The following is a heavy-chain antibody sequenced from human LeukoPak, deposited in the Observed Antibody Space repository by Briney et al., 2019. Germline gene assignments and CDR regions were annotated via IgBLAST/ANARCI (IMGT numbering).Heavy chain of an antibody. J-gene: IGHJ4*02. CDR3: AREGGRSHYIRVFDY. V-gene: IGHV1-18*01. D-gene: IGHD3-10*02. CDR2: ISAYNGNT. CDR1: VYTFTTYG. Sequence: GASVTVSFTASVYTFTTYGISWVRHAPGQGLEWMGWISAYNGNTNYAHKLQGRVTMTTDTSTSTASMELRSLRCDGTAVYYCAREGGRSHYIRVFDYWGRGTLVTVSS.